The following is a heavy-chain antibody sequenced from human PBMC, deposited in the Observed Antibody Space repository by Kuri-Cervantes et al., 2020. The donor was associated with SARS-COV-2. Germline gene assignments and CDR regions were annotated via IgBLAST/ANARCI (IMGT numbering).Heavy chain of an antibody. CDR2: INHSGRT. CDR3: ARVGSWQGTFDY. CDR1: GGSLTGSF. V-gene: IGHV4-34*01. Sequence: SQTLSLTCAVYGGSLTGSFWSWIRQPPGKGLEWIGEINHSGRTNYIVSLKSRVTISVDTSKNQFSLKLSSVTAADTAVYYRARVGSWQGTFDYWGQGTLVTVSS. J-gene: IGHJ4*02. D-gene: IGHD6-13*01.